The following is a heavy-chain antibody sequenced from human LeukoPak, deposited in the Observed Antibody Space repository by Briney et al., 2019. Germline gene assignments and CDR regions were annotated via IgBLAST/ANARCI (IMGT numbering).Heavy chain of an antibody. D-gene: IGHD3-22*01. CDR3: ARGPFSFTGLLLVFDY. CDR2: MNPNSGNT. J-gene: IGHJ4*02. Sequence: ASVKVSCKASGYTFTSYDINWVRQATGQGLEWMGWMNPNSGNTGYAQKIQGRVTMTRNTSISTAYMELSSLRSEDTAAYYCARGPFSFTGLLLVFDYWGQGALVTVSP. V-gene: IGHV1-8*01. CDR1: GYTFTSYD.